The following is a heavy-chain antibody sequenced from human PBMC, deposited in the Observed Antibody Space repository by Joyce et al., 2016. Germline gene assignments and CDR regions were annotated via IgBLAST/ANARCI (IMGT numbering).Heavy chain of an antibody. CDR2: IDWDDDK. J-gene: IGHJ6*02. V-gene: IGHV2-70*15. CDR1: GFSLNSRGVC. D-gene: IGHD6-6*01. CDR3: ARILMYTSSSADYYGMDV. Sequence: VTLRESGPALVKPTQTLTLTCTLSGFSLNSRGVCVSWIRQPPGKALEWLARIDWDDDKYYTTSMKNRLSISKDTSKNQVVLTMTNMDPVDTSTYYCARILMYTSSSADYYGMDVWGQGTTVTVSS.